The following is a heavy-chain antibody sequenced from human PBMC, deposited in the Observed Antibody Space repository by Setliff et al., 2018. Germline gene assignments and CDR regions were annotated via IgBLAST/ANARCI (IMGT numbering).Heavy chain of an antibody. J-gene: IGHJ4*02. Sequence: SETLSLTCTVSDGSLSTYYWSWIRQPPGKGLEWIGYVYYSGTANYSPSLKSRLTISVDTSKNQFSLKLRSVTAADTAVYYCARGGTFRYFDYWGQGTQVTVSS. CDR2: VYYSGTA. V-gene: IGHV4-59*01. CDR3: ARGGTFRYFDY. CDR1: DGSLSTYY. D-gene: IGHD5-12*01.